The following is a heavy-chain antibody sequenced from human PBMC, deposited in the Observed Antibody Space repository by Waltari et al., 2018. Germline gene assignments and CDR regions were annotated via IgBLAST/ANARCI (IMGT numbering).Heavy chain of an antibody. J-gene: IGHJ6*03. CDR3: ARGVIDYYYYYYMDV. CDR2: INHSGST. CDR1: GGSFSGYY. V-gene: IGHV4-34*01. D-gene: IGHD3-16*02. Sequence: QVQLQQWGAGLLKPSETLSPTCAVYGGSFSGYYWSWIRQPPGKGLEWTGEINHSGSTNYNPSLKSRVTISVDTSKNQFSLKLSSVTAADTAVYYCARGVIDYYYYYYMDVWGKGTTVTVSS.